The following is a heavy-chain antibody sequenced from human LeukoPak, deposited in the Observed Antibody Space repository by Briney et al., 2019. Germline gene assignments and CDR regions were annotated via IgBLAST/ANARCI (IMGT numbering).Heavy chain of an antibody. J-gene: IGHJ4*02. CDR2: ISYDGSNK. CDR3: ASGYSGYIYGDY. CDR1: GFTFSSYA. Sequence: GGSLRLSCAASGFTFSSYAMHWVRQAPGKGLEWVAVISYDGSNKYYADSVKGRFTISRDNSKNTLYLQMKSLRAEDTAVYYCASGYSGYIYGDYWGQGTLVTVSS. D-gene: IGHD5-12*01. V-gene: IGHV3-30-3*01.